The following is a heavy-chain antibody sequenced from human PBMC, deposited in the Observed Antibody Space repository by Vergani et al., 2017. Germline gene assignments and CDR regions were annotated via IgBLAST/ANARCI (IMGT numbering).Heavy chain of an antibody. CDR2: INHSGST. CDR3: ATDYSGYDYFDY. J-gene: IGHJ4*02. D-gene: IGHD5-12*01. V-gene: IGHV4-34*01. CDR1: GGSFSGYY. Sequence: QVQLQQWGAGLLKPSETLSLTCAVYGGSFSGYYWSWIRQPPGKGLEWIGEINHSGSTNYNPSLKSRVTISVDTSKNQFSLKLSSVTAADTAVYYCATDYSGYDYFDYWGQGTLVTVSS.